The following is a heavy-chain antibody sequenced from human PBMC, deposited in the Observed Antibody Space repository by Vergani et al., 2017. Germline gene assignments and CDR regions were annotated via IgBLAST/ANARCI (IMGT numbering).Heavy chain of an antibody. CDR1: GGSFSGHS. CDR3: ARARTFPTPFDS. CDR2: VSHSGSS. Sequence: QVQLQQWGAGLLKPSETLSLTCAVDGGSFSGHSWSWIRQSPEKGLEWIGEVSHSGSSDYNPSLKSRVIISVDTSKNQVSLRLSSVTAADTSVYYCARARTFPTPFDSWGQGILVTVSS. J-gene: IGHJ4*02. V-gene: IGHV4-34*01. D-gene: IGHD1-14*01.